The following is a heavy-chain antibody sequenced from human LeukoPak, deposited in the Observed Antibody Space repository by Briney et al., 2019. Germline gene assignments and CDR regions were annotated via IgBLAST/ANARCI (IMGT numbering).Heavy chain of an antibody. CDR3: ARGGIQLWANFDY. J-gene: IGHJ4*02. Sequence: GASVKVSCKASGYTFTSYGISWVRQAPGQGLEWMGWINPNSGDTNYAQEYQGRVTMTRDTSISTACLELSRLRSDDTAVYYCARGGIQLWANFDYWGQGTLVTVSS. D-gene: IGHD5-18*01. V-gene: IGHV1-2*02. CDR1: GYTFTSYG. CDR2: INPNSGDT.